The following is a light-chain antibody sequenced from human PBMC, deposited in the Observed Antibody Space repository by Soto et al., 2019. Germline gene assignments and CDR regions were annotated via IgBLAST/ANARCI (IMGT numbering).Light chain of an antibody. CDR1: STDVGGYNF. CDR2: EVS. Sequence: QSVPTQPASVSGSPGQSITISCTGTSTDVGGYNFVSWYQQYPGEAPKLIIYEVSNRPSGVSNRFSGSKSGNTASLTISGLQAEDEADYHCSSYTSINSRVFGTGTKLTVL. V-gene: IGLV2-14*03. J-gene: IGLJ1*01. CDR3: SSYTSINSRV.